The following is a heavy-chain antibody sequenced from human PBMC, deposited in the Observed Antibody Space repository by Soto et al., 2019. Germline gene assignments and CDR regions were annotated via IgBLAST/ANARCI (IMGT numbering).Heavy chain of an antibody. V-gene: IGHV3-7*05. CDR1: GFTSRSFW. Sequence: EGQLVQSGGGLVQPGGSLRLSCVGSGFTSRSFWMGWVRQAPGKGLEWVANIKEDATQKNYVDSVRGRFTISRDTATISLYLQMNSLRAEDTAVYYCTRDQFWGQGTLVTVSS. J-gene: IGHJ4*02. CDR2: IKEDATQK. CDR3: TRDQF.